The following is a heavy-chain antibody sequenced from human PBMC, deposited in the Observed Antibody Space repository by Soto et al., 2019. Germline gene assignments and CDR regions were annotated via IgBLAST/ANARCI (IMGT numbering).Heavy chain of an antibody. Sequence: GSLRLSCAASGFTFSSYGMHWVRQAPGKGLEWVAVIWYDGSNKYYADSVKGRYTISRDNSKNTLYQQMNSLRAEDTAVYYCAREMGAYSGYDSAFEHWGQRTLVTVPS. D-gene: IGHD5-12*01. V-gene: IGHV3-33*01. CDR3: AREMGAYSGYDSAFEH. J-gene: IGHJ4*01. CDR2: IWYDGSNK. CDR1: GFTFSSYG.